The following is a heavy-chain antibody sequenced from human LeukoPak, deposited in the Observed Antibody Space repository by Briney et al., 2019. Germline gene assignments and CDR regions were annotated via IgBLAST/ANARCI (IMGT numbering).Heavy chain of an antibody. V-gene: IGHV6-1*01. Sequence: SQTLSLTCAVFGDSVSSNTAAWNWIRQSPSRGLEWLGRTYYRSKWYNEYAVSVQSRITINPDTSKNQFSLQLNSVTPEDTAVYYCARDVDFQYWGQGTLVTVSS. J-gene: IGHJ1*01. CDR1: GDSVSSNTAA. CDR2: TYYRSKWYN. CDR3: ARDVDFQY.